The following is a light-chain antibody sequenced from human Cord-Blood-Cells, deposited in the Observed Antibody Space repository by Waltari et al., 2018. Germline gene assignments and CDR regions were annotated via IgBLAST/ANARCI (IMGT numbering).Light chain of an antibody. Sequence: EIVLTQSPGTLSLSSGERATLSCRASRSVSSSYLAWYQQKPGQAPRLRIYGASSRATGIPDRFSGSGSGTDFTLTISRLEPEDFAVYYCQQYGSSPLTFGGGTKVEIK. V-gene: IGKV3-20*01. J-gene: IGKJ4*01. CDR1: RSVSSSY. CDR2: GAS. CDR3: QQYGSSPLT.